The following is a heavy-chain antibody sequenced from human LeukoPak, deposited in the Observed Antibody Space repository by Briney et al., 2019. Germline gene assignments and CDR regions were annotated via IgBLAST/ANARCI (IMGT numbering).Heavy chain of an antibody. V-gene: IGHV3-23*01. CDR3: AKRVGSGYYYFDF. CDR2: ISGSGSST. Sequence: GGSLRLSCTASGFTFSNYAMSWVRQAPGKGLEWVSVISGSGSSTFYADSVKGRFTISRDNSKNTLYLQMSSLRAEDTAVYYCAKRVGSGYYYFDFWGQGTLVTVSS. J-gene: IGHJ4*02. CDR1: GFTFSNYA. D-gene: IGHD3-22*01.